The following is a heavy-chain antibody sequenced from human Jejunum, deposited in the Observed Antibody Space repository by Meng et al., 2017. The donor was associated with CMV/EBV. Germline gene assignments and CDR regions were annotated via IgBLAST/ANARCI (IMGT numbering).Heavy chain of an antibody. CDR2: IYLGDSDT. V-gene: IGHV5-51*01. CDR1: SFTCSW. CDR3: ARHNWNYVLDYYDGMDV. Sequence: SFTCSWIAWVRQMPGKGLEWMGTIYLGDSDTRYSPSFEGQVTISADNSVSAAYLQWSSLKASDTAIYYCARHNWNYVLDYYDGMDVWGQGTTVTVSS. D-gene: IGHD1-7*01. J-gene: IGHJ6*02.